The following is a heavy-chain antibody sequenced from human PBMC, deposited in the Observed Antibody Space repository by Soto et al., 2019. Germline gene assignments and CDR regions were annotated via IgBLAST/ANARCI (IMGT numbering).Heavy chain of an antibody. J-gene: IGHJ4*02. Sequence: QVQLQQWGAGLLMPSETLSLTCAVYGGSFSGYCWSWIRQPPGKGLEWIGEINHSGSTNYNPSLKSRVTISVDTSKNQFSLKLGSVTAADKAMYYCARREQWLVPPFDYWGQGTLVTVSS. D-gene: IGHD6-19*01. CDR2: INHSGST. V-gene: IGHV4-34*01. CDR1: GGSFSGYC. CDR3: ARREQWLVPPFDY.